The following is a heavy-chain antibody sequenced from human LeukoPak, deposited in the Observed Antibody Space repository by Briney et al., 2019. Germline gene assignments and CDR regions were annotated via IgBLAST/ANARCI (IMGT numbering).Heavy chain of an antibody. CDR3: ARDFGSIPGYRKDIVVVPAAILRV. CDR1: GGSISSYY. J-gene: IGHJ4*02. V-gene: IGHV4-59*01. Sequence: SETLSLTCTVSGGSISSYYWSWIRQPPGKGLEWIGYFYYSGSTNYNPSLKSRVTISIDTSKNQFSLKLSSVTAADTAVYYCARDFGSIPGYRKDIVVVPAAILRVWGQGTLVTVSS. D-gene: IGHD2-2*02. CDR2: FYYSGST.